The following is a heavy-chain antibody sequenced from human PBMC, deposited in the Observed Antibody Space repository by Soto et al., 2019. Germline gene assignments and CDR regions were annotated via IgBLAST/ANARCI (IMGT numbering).Heavy chain of an antibody. CDR1: GFTFSSYG. CDR3: AKDGIAVAGPYYFDY. V-gene: IGHV3-30*18. CDR2: ISYDGSNK. Sequence: QVQLVESGGGVVQPGRSLRLSCAASGFTFSSYGMHWVRQAPGKGLEWVAVISYDGSNKYYADSVKGRFTISRDNSKNTLYLQMNSLRAEDTAVYYCAKDGIAVAGPYYFDYWGQGTLVTVSS. D-gene: IGHD6-19*01. J-gene: IGHJ4*02.